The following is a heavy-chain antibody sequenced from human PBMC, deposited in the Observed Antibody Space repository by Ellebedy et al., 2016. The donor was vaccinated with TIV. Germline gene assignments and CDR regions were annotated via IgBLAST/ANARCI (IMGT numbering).Heavy chain of an antibody. CDR1: GGTFSSYA. CDR2: IIPMFGTA. CDR3: ARGDYYDSRNLDY. Sequence: ASVKVSCKASGGTFSSYAISWVRQAPGQGLEWMGGIIPMFGTANYAQKFQGRVTITADESTSTAYMELSSPRSEDTAVYYCARGDYYDSRNLDYWGQGTLVTVSS. V-gene: IGHV1-69*13. D-gene: IGHD3-22*01. J-gene: IGHJ4*02.